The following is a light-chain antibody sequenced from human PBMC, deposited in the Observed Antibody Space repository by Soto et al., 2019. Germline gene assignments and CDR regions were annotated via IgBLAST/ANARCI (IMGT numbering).Light chain of an antibody. CDR3: KSYAGSNTYV. V-gene: IGLV2-8*01. Sequence: QSVLTQPPSASGSPGQSVTISCTGTKNDIGVYDFVSWYQHHPGKAPRLIIYEVVQRPSGAPDRFSGSKSGNTASLTVSGPQAADEADYFCKSYAGSNTYVFGSGTKVTVL. CDR2: EVV. J-gene: IGLJ1*01. CDR1: KNDIGVYDF.